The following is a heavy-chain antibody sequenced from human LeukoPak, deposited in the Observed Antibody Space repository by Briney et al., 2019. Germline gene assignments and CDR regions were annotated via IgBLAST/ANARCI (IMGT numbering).Heavy chain of an antibody. Sequence: GGSLRLSCAASGFTFSSYVLTWVRPPPGKGLESVAGISGSGGAAYHAGSVEGRFTISRDNSKNTLFLQMNSLRAEDTAVYYCAKGYSGSGTYYTRFDYWGQGTLVTVSA. CDR1: GFTFSSYV. CDR3: AKGYSGSGTYYTRFDY. V-gene: IGHV3-23*01. CDR2: ISGSGGAA. D-gene: IGHD3-10*01. J-gene: IGHJ4*02.